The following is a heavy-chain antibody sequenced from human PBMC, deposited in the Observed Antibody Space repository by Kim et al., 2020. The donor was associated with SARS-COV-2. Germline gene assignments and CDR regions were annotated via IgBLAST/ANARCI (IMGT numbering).Heavy chain of an antibody. Sequence: GGSLRLSCVASGFMFSNSDMSWVRQAPGKVLEWVAAIRDNGRSTYHADSVKGRFTISRDNSENTLYLQLNSLRAEDAAVYYCASVLHITIFGVVTGFDYWGQGTLVTASP. CDR1: GFMFSNSD. V-gene: IGHV3-23*01. CDR3: ASVLHITIFGVVTGFDY. D-gene: IGHD3-3*01. J-gene: IGHJ4*02. CDR2: IRDNGRST.